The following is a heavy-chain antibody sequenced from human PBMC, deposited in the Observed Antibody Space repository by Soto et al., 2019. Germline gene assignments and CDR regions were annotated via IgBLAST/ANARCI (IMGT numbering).Heavy chain of an antibody. V-gene: IGHV1-69*06. Sequence: SVKVSCKASGGTFSSYAISWVRQAPGQGLEWMGGIIPIFGTANYAQKFQGRVTITADKSTSTAYMELSSLRSEDTAVYYCARVLMDIVVVPAALRGYYYGMDVWGQGTTVTVSS. CDR3: ARVLMDIVVVPAALRGYYYGMDV. D-gene: IGHD2-2*03. J-gene: IGHJ6*02. CDR2: IIPIFGTA. CDR1: GGTFSSYA.